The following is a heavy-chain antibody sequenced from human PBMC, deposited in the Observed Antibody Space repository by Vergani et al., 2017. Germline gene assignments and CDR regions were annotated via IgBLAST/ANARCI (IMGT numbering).Heavy chain of an antibody. CDR3: ARDRGSYDWYFDY. CDR2: INPNSGGT. J-gene: IGHJ4*02. CDR1: GYTFTGYY. D-gene: IGHD1-26*01. V-gene: IGHV1-2*04. Sequence: QVQLVQSGAEVKKPGASVKVSCKASGYTFTGYYMHWVRQAPGQGLEWMGWINPNSGGTNYAQKFQGCVTMTRDTSISPAYMELSRLRSDETAVYYCARDRGSYDWYFDYWGQGTLVTVSS.